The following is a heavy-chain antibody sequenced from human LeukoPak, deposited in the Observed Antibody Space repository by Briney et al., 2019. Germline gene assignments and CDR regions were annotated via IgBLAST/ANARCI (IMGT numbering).Heavy chain of an antibody. CDR1: GYTFTSYG. V-gene: IGHV1-18*01. J-gene: IGHJ3*02. Sequence: PRASVKVSCKASGYTFTSYGISWVRQAPGQGLEWMGWISAYNGNTNYAQKLQGRVTMTTDTSTNTAYMELTSLRSDDTAVYYCARGGDMIVVAADAFDIWGQGTLVTVSS. CDR3: ARGGDMIVVAADAFDI. D-gene: IGHD3-22*01. CDR2: ISAYNGNT.